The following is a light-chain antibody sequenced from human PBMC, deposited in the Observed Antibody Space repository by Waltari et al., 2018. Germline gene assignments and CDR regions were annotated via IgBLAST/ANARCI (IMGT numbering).Light chain of an antibody. CDR2: GAS. Sequence: IILTQSPATMSLSPGARATLACRASQSVSSSLAWYQQKPGEATRLLIYGASSRSTGIPNRFSGTGSWTEFTLTISSLEPEDFAVYYCQKYSSSPYSFGQGTKVEIK. J-gene: IGKJ2*03. CDR1: QSVSSS. V-gene: IGKV3-20*01. CDR3: QKYSSSPYS.